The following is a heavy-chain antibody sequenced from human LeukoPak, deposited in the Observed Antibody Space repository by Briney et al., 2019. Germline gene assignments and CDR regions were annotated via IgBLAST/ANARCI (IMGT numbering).Heavy chain of an antibody. CDR1: GYTFTGYY. CDR2: INPNSGGT. J-gene: IGHJ4*02. V-gene: IGHV1-2*02. D-gene: IGHD6-19*01. CDR3: TVVGIRLVPVY. Sequence: RRASVEVSCKASGYTFTGYYMHWVRQAPGQGLEWMGWINPNSGGTNYAQKFQGRVTMTRDTSISTAYMELSRLRSDDTAVYYCTVVGIRLVPVYWGQGTLVTVSS.